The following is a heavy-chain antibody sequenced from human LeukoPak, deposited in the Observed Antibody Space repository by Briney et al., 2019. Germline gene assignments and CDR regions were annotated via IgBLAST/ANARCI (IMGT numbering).Heavy chain of an antibody. CDR3: ARDNKDGAAAGFDY. CDR2: TYYRSKWYN. Sequence: TSQTLSLTCAISGDSVSSNNAAWNWIRQSPSRGLEWLGRTYYRSKWYNDYAVSVKSRISINADTSKNQFSLQLNSVTPEDTAVYFCARDNKDGAAAGFDYWGQGTLVTVSS. CDR1: GDSVSSNNAA. J-gene: IGHJ4*02. V-gene: IGHV6-1*01. D-gene: IGHD6-13*01.